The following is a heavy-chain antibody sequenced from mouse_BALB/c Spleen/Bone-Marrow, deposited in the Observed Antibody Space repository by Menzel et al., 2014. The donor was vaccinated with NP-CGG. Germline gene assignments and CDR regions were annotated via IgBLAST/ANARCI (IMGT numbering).Heavy chain of an antibody. CDR1: GFTFSNYG. D-gene: IGHD2-3*01. J-gene: IGHJ3*01. V-gene: IGHV5-6-3*01. CDR3: ARHGYYVGLAY. CDR2: INRNANTT. Sequence: EVKVVESGGGLVQPGWSLKLSCAASGFTFSNYGMCWVRQNQDERLEMVATINRNANTTYYSNSLKGRFTISRDNAKNTPYLQMNSLKSEDTAMYYCARHGYYVGLAYWGQGTLVTVSA.